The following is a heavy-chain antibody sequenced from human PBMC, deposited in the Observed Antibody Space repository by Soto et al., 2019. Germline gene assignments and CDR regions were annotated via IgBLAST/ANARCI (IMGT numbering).Heavy chain of an antibody. CDR1: GGSISSSSSY. CDR2: IKYSGST. CDR3: AKTGFWSNYRVADY. Sequence: PSETLSLTCTVSGGSISSSSSYWGWIRQPPGKGLEWIGSIKYSGSTYYNPSLKSRITISVDTSKNQFSLKLTSVTAADTAVYFCAKTGFWSNYRVADYWGQGTLVTVSS. V-gene: IGHV4-39*01. J-gene: IGHJ4*02. D-gene: IGHD3-3*01.